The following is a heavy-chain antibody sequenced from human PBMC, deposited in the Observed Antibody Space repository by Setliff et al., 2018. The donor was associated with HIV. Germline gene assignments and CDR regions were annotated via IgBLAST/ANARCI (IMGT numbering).Heavy chain of an antibody. Sequence: GGSLRLSCAASGFTFSSYSMNWVRQAPGKGLEWVSYISSSSSTIYDADFVKGRFTISRDNSKNTLYLQMNSLRPDDTAVYYCARQILRGVWLTDYWGQGTLVTVSS. CDR3: ARQILRGVWLTDY. D-gene: IGHD5-12*01. J-gene: IGHJ4*02. CDR1: GFTFSSYS. V-gene: IGHV3-48*01. CDR2: ISSSSSTI.